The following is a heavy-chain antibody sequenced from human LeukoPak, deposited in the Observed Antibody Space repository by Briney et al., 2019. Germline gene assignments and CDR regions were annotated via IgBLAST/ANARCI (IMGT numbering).Heavy chain of an antibody. J-gene: IGHJ6*03. CDR2: INSDGSST. D-gene: IGHD2/OR15-2a*01. V-gene: IGHV3-74*01. CDR1: GFTFSSYW. Sequence: GGSLRLSCAASGFTFSSYWMHWVRQAPGKGLVWVSRINSDGSSTSYADSVKGRFTISRDNSKNTLFLQMNSLRAEDTALYYCAKVIEGYYYMDVWGKGTTVTVSS. CDR3: AKVIEGYYYMDV.